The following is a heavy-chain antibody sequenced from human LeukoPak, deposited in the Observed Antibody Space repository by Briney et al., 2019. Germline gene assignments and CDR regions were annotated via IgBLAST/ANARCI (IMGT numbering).Heavy chain of an antibody. CDR3: ARRPAYSSGATYDYGMDV. J-gene: IGHJ6*02. CDR1: GFTFSNSW. Sequence: AGGSLRLSCAASGFTFSNSWMHWVRQAPGKELVWVSRIGTDGSDTSYADSVKGRFTISRDNAKNTLYLQMSSLRAEDTAVYYCARRPAYSSGATYDYGMDVWGQGTTVTVAS. CDR2: IGTDGSDT. V-gene: IGHV3-74*01. D-gene: IGHD6-19*01.